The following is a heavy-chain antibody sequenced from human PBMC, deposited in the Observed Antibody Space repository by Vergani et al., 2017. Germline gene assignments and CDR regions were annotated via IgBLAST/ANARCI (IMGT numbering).Heavy chain of an antibody. V-gene: IGHV3-48*01. CDR1: GFTFSSYG. D-gene: IGHD3-22*01. CDR2: ISSSRSTI. CDR3: ARAAYFYDSSVYYSVIDH. J-gene: IGHJ4*02. Sequence: EVQLVESGGGLVQPGGSLRLSCAASGFTFSSYGMNWVRQAPGKGLEWVSYISSSRSTIYYVDSVKGRFTISRDNAKNSLYLQMNSLRAEDTAVYYCARAAYFYDSSVYYSVIDHWGQGTLVTVSS.